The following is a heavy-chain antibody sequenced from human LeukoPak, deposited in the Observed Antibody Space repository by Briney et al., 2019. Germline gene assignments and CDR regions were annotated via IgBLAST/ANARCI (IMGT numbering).Heavy chain of an antibody. CDR1: GGTFSSYA. CDR3: ARDGYSSSIYYYYYGMDV. V-gene: IGHV1-69*13. Sequence: SVKVSCKASGGTFSSYAISWVRQAPGQGLEWMGGIIPIFGTANYAQKFQGRVTIAADESTSTAYMELSSLRSEDTAVYYCARDGYSSSIYYYYYGMDVWGQGTTVTVSS. J-gene: IGHJ6*02. CDR2: IIPIFGTA. D-gene: IGHD6-6*01.